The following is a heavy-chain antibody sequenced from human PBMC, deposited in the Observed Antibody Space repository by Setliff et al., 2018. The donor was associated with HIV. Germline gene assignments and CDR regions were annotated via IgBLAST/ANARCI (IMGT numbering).Heavy chain of an antibody. J-gene: IGHJ4*02. D-gene: IGHD1-26*01. CDR3: ANGGSGDQFDY. CDR1: GYSFSSNW. Sequence: GESLKISCQSSGYSFSSNWIAWVRQMPGEGLEWMGWINLVTDKTVYLRKFQDRVTITKDTSASTAYLGMSSLSSEDTAVYYCANGGSGDQFDYWGQGTLVTVSS. V-gene: IGHV1-3*01. CDR2: INLVTDKT.